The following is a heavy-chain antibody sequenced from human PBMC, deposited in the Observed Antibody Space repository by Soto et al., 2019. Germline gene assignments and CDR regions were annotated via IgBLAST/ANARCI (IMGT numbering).Heavy chain of an antibody. CDR1: GFTFTSYW. D-gene: IGHD3-3*01. J-gene: IGHJ6*03. V-gene: IGHV3-74*03. Sequence: EVQLVESGGGLVQPGGSLRLSCAASGFTFTSYWMHWVRQAPGKGLVWVSHIDSDGSRTTYAASVKGRFTISRDNSMNTLYLQMNSLRAEDTGVYYCARVQGIALFGVPNSSSMDVWVRGTTVSVSS. CDR3: ARVQGIALFGVPNSSSMDV. CDR2: IDSDGSRT.